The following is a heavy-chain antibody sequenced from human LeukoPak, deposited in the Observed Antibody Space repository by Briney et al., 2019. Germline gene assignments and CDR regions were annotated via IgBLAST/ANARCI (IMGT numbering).Heavy chain of an antibody. D-gene: IGHD6-13*01. Sequence: LGGSLRLSCTTSKFNFNNYGLTWVRQAPGKGLEWVSSISGSGGSTQYAASVQGRFTISRDNSKNTLYLQMNSLRAEDTAVYYCARGIATGIDFFDPWGQGTLVTVSS. CDR2: ISGSGGST. J-gene: IGHJ5*02. CDR3: ARGIATGIDFFDP. V-gene: IGHV3-23*01. CDR1: KFNFNNYG.